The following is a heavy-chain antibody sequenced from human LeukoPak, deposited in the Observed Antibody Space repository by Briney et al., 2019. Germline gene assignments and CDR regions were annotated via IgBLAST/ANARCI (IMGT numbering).Heavy chain of an antibody. Sequence: GGSLRLSCAASGFTFSSYGMHWVRQAPGKGLEWVAVIWFDGSNKHYADSVKGRFTMSRDNSKNTRYLPMNSLRAEDKAVYHFSGDGWERLGAFDIWGQGTMVTVSS. V-gene: IGHV3-33*01. J-gene: IGHJ3*02. D-gene: IGHD1-26*01. CDR1: GFTFSSYG. CDR3: SGDGWERLGAFDI. CDR2: IWFDGSNK.